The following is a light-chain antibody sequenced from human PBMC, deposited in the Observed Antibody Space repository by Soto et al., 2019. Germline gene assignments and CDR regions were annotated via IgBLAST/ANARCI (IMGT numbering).Light chain of an antibody. CDR3: QQYNNGTPWT. CDR1: QSVSDK. V-gene: IGKV3-15*01. Sequence: EIVMTQSPATLAVSPGERATLSCRASQSVSDKLAWYQQKPGQAPRLLIYHASTRATGIPARFSGSGSGTEFTPTISSLQSEDFAGYYCQQYNNGTPWTFGQGTKVDIK. J-gene: IGKJ1*01. CDR2: HAS.